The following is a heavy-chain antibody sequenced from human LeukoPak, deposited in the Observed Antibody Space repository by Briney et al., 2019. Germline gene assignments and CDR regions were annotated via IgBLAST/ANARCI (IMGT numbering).Heavy chain of an antibody. CDR2: IYHSGST. D-gene: IGHD4-17*01. CDR1: GGSISSGGYS. CDR3: ASERIVTTGARYYYYGMDV. Sequence: SETLSLTCAVSGGSISSGGYSWSWIRQPPGKGLEWIGYIYHSGSTYYNPSLKSPVTISVDRSKNQSSLKLSSGTAADTAVYYCASERIVTTGARYYYYGMDVWGQGTTVTVSS. J-gene: IGHJ6*02. V-gene: IGHV4-30-2*01.